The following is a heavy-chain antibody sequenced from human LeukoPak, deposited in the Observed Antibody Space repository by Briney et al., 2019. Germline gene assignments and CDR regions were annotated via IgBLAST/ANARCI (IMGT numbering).Heavy chain of an antibody. CDR3: AKYYFDSSASRNSFDY. D-gene: IGHD3-22*01. CDR2: IGGTAVRT. J-gene: IGHJ4*02. V-gene: IGHV3-23*01. CDR1: GFTFNSYA. Sequence: GGSLRLSCAASGFTFNSYAMSWVRRAPGKGLEWVSAIGGTAVRTYYADSVKGRFTTSRDNSKNTLYLQMNSLRAEDTAVYYCAKYYFDSSASRNSFDYWGQGTLVTVSS.